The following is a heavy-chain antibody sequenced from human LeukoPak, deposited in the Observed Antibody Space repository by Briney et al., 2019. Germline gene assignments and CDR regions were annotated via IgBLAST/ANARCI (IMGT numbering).Heavy chain of an antibody. V-gene: IGHV4-61*02. J-gene: IGHJ4*02. Sequence: TSETLSLTCTVSDGSISSGSYYWSWIRQPAGKGLEWIGRIYTGGSTNYNPSLKSRVTISIDRSKNQFSLKLSSVTAADTAVYYCARAPYGYNYGYFDYWGQGTLVTVSS. CDR2: IYTGGST. CDR1: DGSISSGSYY. CDR3: ARAPYGYNYGYFDY. D-gene: IGHD5-24*01.